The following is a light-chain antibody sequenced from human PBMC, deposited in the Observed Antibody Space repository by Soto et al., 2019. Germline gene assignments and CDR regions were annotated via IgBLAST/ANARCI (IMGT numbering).Light chain of an antibody. CDR3: QQYRT. Sequence: DIQMDQTRSDQSRVVEDSVTITCRASQSISRWLARYQQMPGKAPKFLIYDASSLETGVPSRFSGSRSGTEFTLAISSLQPEDFATYSCQQYRTCGQGTKVDIK. CDR2: DAS. J-gene: IGKJ1*01. V-gene: IGKV1-5*01. CDR1: QSISRW.